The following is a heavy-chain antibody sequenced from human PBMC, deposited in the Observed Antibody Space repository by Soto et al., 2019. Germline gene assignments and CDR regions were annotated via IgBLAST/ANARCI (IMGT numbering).Heavy chain of an antibody. CDR3: ARESWDSNYVY. D-gene: IGHD4-4*01. CDR2: IYYSGST. Sequence: SETLSLTCTVSGGSISSGDYYWSWIRQPPGKGLEWIGYIYYSGSTYYNPSLKSRVTISVDTSKNQFSLKLSSVTAADTAVYYCARESWDSNYVYWGQGTLVTVSS. V-gene: IGHV4-30-4*01. CDR1: GGSISSGDYY. J-gene: IGHJ4*02.